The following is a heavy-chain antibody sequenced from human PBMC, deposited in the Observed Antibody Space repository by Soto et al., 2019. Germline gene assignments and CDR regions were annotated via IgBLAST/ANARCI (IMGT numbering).Heavy chain of an antibody. J-gene: IGHJ6*02. CDR1: GFTFNIYW. Sequence: EVQLVESGGGLVQPGGSLRLSCAASGFTFNIYWMHWVRQAPGKGLVWVSRINSDASSTNYADSVKGRFTISRDNAKNTLYLQMNSLRVEDTAVYYCARGVRSGSYPYYSYAMEVWGQGTTVTVSS. D-gene: IGHD1-26*01. V-gene: IGHV3-74*01. CDR3: ARGVRSGSYPYYSYAMEV. CDR2: INSDASST.